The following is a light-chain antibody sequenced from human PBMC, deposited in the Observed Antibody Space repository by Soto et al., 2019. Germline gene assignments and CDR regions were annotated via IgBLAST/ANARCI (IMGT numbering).Light chain of an antibody. Sequence: QSVLTQPASVSGSPGQSITISCAGTRSDNGASNSVSWYQHLPGRSPTLIIYEATNRPSGVSERFSGSKAGDTASLTISGLQADDEAEYCCISYKTDDTFVFGSGTKVTVL. V-gene: IGLV2-14*01. J-gene: IGLJ1*01. CDR2: EAT. CDR3: ISYKTDDTFV. CDR1: RSDNGASNS.